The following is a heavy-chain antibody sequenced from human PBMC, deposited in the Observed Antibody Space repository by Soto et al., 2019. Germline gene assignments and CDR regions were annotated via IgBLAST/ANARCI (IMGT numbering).Heavy chain of an antibody. Sequence: GGSLRLSFAASGFRFSSYGMHGVRQATGKGLEWVAVISYDGSNKYYADSVKGRFTISRDNSKNTLYLQMNSLRAEDTAVYYCAKDHCSSTSCYGYFDYWGQGTLVTVSS. CDR1: GFRFSSYG. CDR2: ISYDGSNK. D-gene: IGHD2-2*01. J-gene: IGHJ4*02. CDR3: AKDHCSSTSCYGYFDY. V-gene: IGHV3-30*18.